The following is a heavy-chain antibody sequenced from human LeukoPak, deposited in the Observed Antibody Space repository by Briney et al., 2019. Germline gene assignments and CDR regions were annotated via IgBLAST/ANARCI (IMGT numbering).Heavy chain of an antibody. CDR1: GFTFSSYS. V-gene: IGHV3-23*01. CDR3: AKPIRVRAKVLGAFDI. J-gene: IGHJ3*02. CDR2: ISGSGGST. Sequence: GGSLRLSCAASGFTFSSYSMNWVRQAPGKGLEWVSAISGSGGSTYYADSVKGRFTISRDNSKNTLYLQMNSLRAEDTAVYYCAKPIRVRAKVLGAFDIWGQGTMVTVSS. D-gene: IGHD2-15*01.